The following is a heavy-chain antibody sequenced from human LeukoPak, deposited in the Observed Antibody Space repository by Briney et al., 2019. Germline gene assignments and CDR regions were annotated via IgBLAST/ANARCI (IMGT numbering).Heavy chain of an antibody. CDR3: AKDIRGYSYGFWY. D-gene: IGHD5-18*01. J-gene: IGHJ4*02. CDR2: ISWNSGSI. Sequence: GGSLRLSCAASGFTFDDNAMHWVRQAPGKGLEWVSGISWNSGSIGYADSVKGRFTISRDNAKNSLYLQMNSLRAEDTALYYCAKDIRGYSYGFWYWGQGTLVTVSS. CDR1: GFTFDDNA. V-gene: IGHV3-9*01.